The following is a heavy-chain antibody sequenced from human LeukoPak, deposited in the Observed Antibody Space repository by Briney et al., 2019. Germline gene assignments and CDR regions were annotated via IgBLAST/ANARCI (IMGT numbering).Heavy chain of an antibody. V-gene: IGHV4-59*08. Sequence: SETLSLTCTVSGGSISSYYWSWTRQPPGKGLEWLGYIYYSGSTNYNPSLKSRVTISVDTSKNQFSLKLSSVTAADTAVYYCARRNYDILTGYLNPYWYFDLWGRGTLVTVSS. CDR2: IYYSGST. D-gene: IGHD3-9*01. CDR1: GGSISSYY. J-gene: IGHJ2*01. CDR3: ARRNYDILTGYLNPYWYFDL.